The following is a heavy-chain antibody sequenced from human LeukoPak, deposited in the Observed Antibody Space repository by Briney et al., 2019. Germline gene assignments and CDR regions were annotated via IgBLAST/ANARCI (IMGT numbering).Heavy chain of an antibody. CDR2: ISGSGGST. D-gene: IGHD5-18*01. J-gene: IGHJ4*02. Sequence: QTGGSLRLSCAASGFTFSSYAMSWVRQAPGKGLEWVSAISGSGGSTYYADSVKGRFTISRDNSKNTLYLQMNSLRAEDTAVYYCANHAARGYSYGYAYFDYWGQGTLVTFSS. CDR1: GFTFSSYA. V-gene: IGHV3-23*01. CDR3: ANHAARGYSYGYAYFDY.